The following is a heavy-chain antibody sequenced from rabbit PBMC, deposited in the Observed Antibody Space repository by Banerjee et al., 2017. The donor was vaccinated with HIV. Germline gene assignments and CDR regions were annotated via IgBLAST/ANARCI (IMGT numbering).Heavy chain of an antibody. Sequence: QQQLVESGGGLVKPGASLTLTCKASGFSFSSYWMCWVRQAPGKGLEWIGCIYTGSGSTYYASWAKGRFTISKTSSTTVTLQMTSLTDADTATYFCARAGAGGYGYDLWGQGTLVTDS. J-gene: IGHJ3*01. V-gene: IGHV1S45*01. CDR3: ARAGAGGYGYDL. D-gene: IGHD6-1*01. CDR2: IYTGSGST. CDR1: GFSFSSYW.